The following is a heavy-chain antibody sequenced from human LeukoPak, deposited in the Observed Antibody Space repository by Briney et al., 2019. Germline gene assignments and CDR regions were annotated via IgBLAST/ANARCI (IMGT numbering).Heavy chain of an antibody. CDR3: ARVKKTPFDWLYYFDY. CDR2: IYYSGST. J-gene: IGHJ4*02. CDR1: GGSISSYY. V-gene: IGHV4-59*01. D-gene: IGHD3-9*01. Sequence: SETLSLTCTVSGGSISSYYWSWIRQPPGKGLEWIGYIYYSGSTNYNPSLKSRVTISVDTSENQFSLKLSSVTAADTAVYYCARVKKTPFDWLYYFDYWGQGTLVTVSS.